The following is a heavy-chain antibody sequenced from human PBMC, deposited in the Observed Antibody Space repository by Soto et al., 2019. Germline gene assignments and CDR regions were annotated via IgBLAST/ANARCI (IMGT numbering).Heavy chain of an antibody. D-gene: IGHD3-16*01. CDR3: AGGGTPIDY. CDR1: GYTFTNFG. J-gene: IGHJ4*02. V-gene: IGHV1-18*01. CDR2: ISAYNGNT. Sequence: QVQLGQSGAEVKKPGASVKVSCKTSGYTFTNFGLSWVRQAPGQGLEWMGWISAYNGNTNYAQNFQGRVTMTTDTSTSTDEMELRSLRSDDTSVYYCAGGGTPIDYWGQGTLVTVSS.